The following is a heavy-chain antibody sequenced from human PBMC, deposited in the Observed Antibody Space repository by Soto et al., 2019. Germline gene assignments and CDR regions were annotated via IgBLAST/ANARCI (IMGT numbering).Heavy chain of an antibody. J-gene: IGHJ6*02. V-gene: IGHV3-21*01. D-gene: IGHD6-19*01. CDR2: ISSSSSYI. CDR3: ARDLPIAGASISYYGIDV. Sequence: GGSLRLSCAASGFTFSSYSMNWVRQAPGKGLEWVSSISSSSSYIYYADSVKGRFTISRDNAKNSLYLQMNSLRAEDTAVYYCARDLPIAGASISYYGIDVWGQGTTVTVSS. CDR1: GFTFSSYS.